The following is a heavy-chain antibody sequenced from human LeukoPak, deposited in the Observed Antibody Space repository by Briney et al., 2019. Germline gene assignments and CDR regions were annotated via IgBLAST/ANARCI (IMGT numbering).Heavy chain of an antibody. CDR3: ASTGYCIGGSCYSNYFDH. CDR1: GGSMSSSSYY. CDR2: IYYSGST. J-gene: IGHJ4*02. Sequence: SETLSLTCGVSGGSMSSSSYYWGWIRQPPGKGLEWIGSIYYSGSTYYNPSLKSRVTVSLDTTKNQVSLKLSSVSAADTAVYYCASTGYCIGGSCYSNYFDHWGQGTLVTVSS. V-gene: IGHV4-39*07. D-gene: IGHD2-15*01.